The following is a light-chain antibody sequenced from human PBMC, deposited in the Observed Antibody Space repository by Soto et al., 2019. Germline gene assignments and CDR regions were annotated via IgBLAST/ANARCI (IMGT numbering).Light chain of an antibody. J-gene: IGKJ2*01. CDR1: QSVSSN. V-gene: IGKV3-15*01. CDR3: QQYDTWPPYT. Sequence: IVMTQSPATLSVSPGERATLSCRASQSVSSNLAWYQQKPGKAPRLLIYGASTSATGIPARFSGSGSGTEFTPTISSLQSEDVAVYYCQQYDTWPPYTFGQGTKLESK. CDR2: GAS.